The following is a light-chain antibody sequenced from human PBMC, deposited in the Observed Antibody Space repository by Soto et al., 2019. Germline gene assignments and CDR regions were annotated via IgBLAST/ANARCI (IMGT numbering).Light chain of an antibody. CDR1: QNVGSS. Sequence: EIVLTQSPGSLSLSPGEGATLSCMASQNVGSSLAWYQQKPGQAPRLLIYGASIRATGIPDRFSGSGSGTDFALTISRLEPEDFAVYYCQQSGSSSTFGLGTRLAIK. V-gene: IGKV3-20*01. J-gene: IGKJ5*01. CDR3: QQSGSSST. CDR2: GAS.